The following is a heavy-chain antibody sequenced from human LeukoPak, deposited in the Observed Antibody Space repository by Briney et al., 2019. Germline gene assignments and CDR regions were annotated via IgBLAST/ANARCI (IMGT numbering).Heavy chain of an antibody. V-gene: IGHV3-66*01. Sequence: GGPLRLSCAASGFTVSSNYMSWVRQAPGKGLEWVSVIYSGGSTYYADSVKGRFTISRDNSKNTLYLQMNSLRAEDTAVYYCARWDYYDSSGYYDGDWFDPWGQGTLVTVSS. J-gene: IGHJ5*02. CDR1: GFTVSSNY. D-gene: IGHD3-22*01. CDR2: IYSGGST. CDR3: ARWDYYDSSGYYDGDWFDP.